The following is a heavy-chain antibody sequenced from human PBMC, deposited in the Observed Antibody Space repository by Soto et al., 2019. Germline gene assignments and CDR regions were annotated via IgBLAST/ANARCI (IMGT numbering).Heavy chain of an antibody. J-gene: IGHJ6*02. D-gene: IGHD2-15*01. Sequence: GESLKISCKGSGYSFTKYWIIWVRQVPGKGLEWMGRIDTSYSYSHYSPSFQGHVTISVDKSISTGYLQWSSLKASDTAMYYSARYCSSSSCSQLYGMDVWGQGTTVTVSS. CDR3: ARYCSSSSCSQLYGMDV. V-gene: IGHV5-10-1*01. CDR1: GYSFTKYW. CDR2: IDTSYSYS.